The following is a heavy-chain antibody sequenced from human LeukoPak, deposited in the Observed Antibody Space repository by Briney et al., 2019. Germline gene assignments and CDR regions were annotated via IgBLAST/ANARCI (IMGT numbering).Heavy chain of an antibody. J-gene: IGHJ4*02. CDR2: ISGSGGST. D-gene: IGHD5-18*01. CDR3: AKAGYGGYSYGPLDY. CDR1: GFTFSSYA. V-gene: IGHV3-23*01. Sequence: GGSLRLSCAASGFTFSSYAMSWVRQAPGKGLEWVSAISGSGGSTYYADSVKGRFTISRDNSKNTLYLQMNSLRAEDTAVYYCAKAGYGGYSYGPLDYWGQGTLSPSPQ.